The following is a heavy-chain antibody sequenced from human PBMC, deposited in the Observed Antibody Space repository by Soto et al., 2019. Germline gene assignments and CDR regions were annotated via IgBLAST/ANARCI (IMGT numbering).Heavy chain of an antibody. D-gene: IGHD6-6*01. CDR1: GFTFSSYW. Sequence: PGGSLRLSCAASGFTFSSYWMSWVRQAPGKGLEWVANIKQDGSEKYYVDSVKGRFTISRDNAKNSLYLQMNSLRAEDTAVYFCAREIAARLGGIDVWGQGTTVTVSS. CDR2: IKQDGSEK. V-gene: IGHV3-7*03. CDR3: AREIAARLGGIDV. J-gene: IGHJ6*02.